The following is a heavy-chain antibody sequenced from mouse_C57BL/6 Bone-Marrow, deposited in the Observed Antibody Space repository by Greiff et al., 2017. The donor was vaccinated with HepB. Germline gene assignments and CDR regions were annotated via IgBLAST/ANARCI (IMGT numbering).Heavy chain of an antibody. CDR3: SRYCDGYYWYFDV. V-gene: IGHV3-8*01. Sequence: EVQGVESGPGLAKPSQSLSLTCSVTGYSITSDYWNWIRKFPGNKLEYMGYISYSGSTYYNPSLKSRISIIRDSSKYQCYLQLKSVTTEDTATYFCSRYCDGYYWYFDVWGTGTSGTVSS. CDR1: GYSITSDY. J-gene: IGHJ1*03. CDR2: ISYSGST. D-gene: IGHD2-3*01.